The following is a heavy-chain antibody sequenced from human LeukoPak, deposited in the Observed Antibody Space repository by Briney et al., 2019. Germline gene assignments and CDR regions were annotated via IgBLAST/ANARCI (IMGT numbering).Heavy chain of an antibody. V-gene: IGHV3-48*03. J-gene: IGHJ4*02. Sequence: PGGSLRLSCAASGFTFSSYEMSWVRQAPGKGLEWASYISSSGSTIYYADSVKGRFTISRDNAKNTLYLQMNSLRAEDTAVYYCAKGDDSSSWYYYFDYWGQGTLVTVSS. CDR2: ISSSGSTI. CDR1: GFTFSSYE. CDR3: AKGDDSSSWYYYFDY. D-gene: IGHD6-13*01.